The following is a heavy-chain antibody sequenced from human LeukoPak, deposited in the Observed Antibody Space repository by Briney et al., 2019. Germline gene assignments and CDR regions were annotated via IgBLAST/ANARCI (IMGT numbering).Heavy chain of an antibody. J-gene: IGHJ4*02. Sequence: SETLSLTCTVSGASINTYYWSWIRQPPGKGLEWIGYIYYSGTTSYNPSLKTRVTISIDTSKNQFSLKLSSVTAADTAVYYCARTVDTAMRMYYFDYWGQGTLVTVSS. D-gene: IGHD5-18*01. CDR1: GASINTYY. CDR3: ARTVDTAMRMYYFDY. CDR2: IYYSGTT. V-gene: IGHV4-59*12.